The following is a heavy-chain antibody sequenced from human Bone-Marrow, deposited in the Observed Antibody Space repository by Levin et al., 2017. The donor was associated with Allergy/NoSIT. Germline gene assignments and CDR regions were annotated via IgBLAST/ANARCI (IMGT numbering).Heavy chain of an antibody. D-gene: IGHD2-21*02. CDR2: ITSSSSYI. V-gene: IGHV3-21*04. CDR1: GFTFSSYS. J-gene: IGHJ2*01. CDR3: ARDKGSDGVTPDWYFDL. Sequence: AGGSLRLSCAASGFTFSSYSMNWVRQAPGKGLDWVSSITSSSSYIYYADSVKGRFTISRDNAKNSLYLQMNSLRAEDTAIYYCARDKGSDGVTPDWYFDLWGRGTLVTVSS.